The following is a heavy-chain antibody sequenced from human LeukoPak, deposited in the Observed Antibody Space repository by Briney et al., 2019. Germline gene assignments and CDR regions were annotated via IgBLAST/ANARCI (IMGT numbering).Heavy chain of an antibody. J-gene: IGHJ5*02. Sequence: GGSLRLSCAASGFTFSGYWMHWARQAPGKGLVWVSCIKGDGSDTGYADSVKGRFTISRDNAKNMLYLQMNSLRVEDTAVCYCARDPRNKGFDPWGQGTLVTVSA. V-gene: IGHV3-74*01. D-gene: IGHD1/OR15-1a*01. CDR3: ARDPRNKGFDP. CDR1: GFTFSGYW. CDR2: IKGDGSDT.